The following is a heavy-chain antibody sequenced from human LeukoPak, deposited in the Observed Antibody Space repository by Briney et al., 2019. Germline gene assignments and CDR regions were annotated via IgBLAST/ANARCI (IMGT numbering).Heavy chain of an antibody. D-gene: IGHD1-26*01. CDR2: ISPSSTLI. V-gene: IGHV3-48*01. CDR3: ATLASERELPEVDY. J-gene: IGHJ4*02. Sequence: PGGSLRLSCAASGFTFSRYAMYWVRQAPGTGLEWVSYISPSSTLIYYADSVKGRFTISRDNAKKSLFLQMNSLRAEDTAVYYCATLASERELPEVDYWGLGTLVTVSS. CDR1: GFTFSRYA.